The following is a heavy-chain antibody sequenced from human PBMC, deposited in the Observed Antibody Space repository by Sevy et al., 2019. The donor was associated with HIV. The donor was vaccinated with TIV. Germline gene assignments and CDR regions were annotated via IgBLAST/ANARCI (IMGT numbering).Heavy chain of an antibody. CDR1: GYTLTSYY. D-gene: IGHD2-2*01. J-gene: IGHJ5*02. CDR3: ARADQGWFDP. CDR2: INPSGGST. V-gene: IGHV1-46*01. Sequence: ASMKVSCKASGYTLTSYYLHWVRQAPGQGLEWMAIINPSGGSTSYAQKFQGRVTMTTDTSTSTLYMELSSLRSDDTAVYYCARADQGWFDPWGQGTLVTVSS.